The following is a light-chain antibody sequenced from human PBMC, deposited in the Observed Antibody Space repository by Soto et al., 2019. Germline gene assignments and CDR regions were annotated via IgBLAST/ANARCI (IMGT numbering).Light chain of an antibody. J-gene: IGLJ1*01. CDR3: SSYTSSSTLNV. CDR1: SSDVGGYNY. CDR2: EVS. V-gene: IGLV2-14*01. Sequence: QSVLTQPASVCGSPGQSITISCTGTSSDVGGYNYVSWYQQHPGKAPKLMIYEVSNRPSGVSNRFSGSKSGNTASLTISGLQAEDEADYYCSSYTSSSTLNVFGTGTKVTVL.